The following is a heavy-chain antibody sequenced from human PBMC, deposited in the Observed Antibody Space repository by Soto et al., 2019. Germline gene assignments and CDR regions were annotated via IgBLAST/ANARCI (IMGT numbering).Heavy chain of an antibody. D-gene: IGHD4-17*01. Sequence: QVQLVQSGAEVKKPGSSVKVSCKASGGTFSSYTISWVRQAPGQGLEWMGRIIPILGIANYAQKVQGRVTITADKSTSTAYMELSSLRSEDTAVYYCARDNPDYGDYFFDYWGQGTLVTVSS. CDR3: ARDNPDYGDYFFDY. V-gene: IGHV1-69*08. CDR1: GGTFSSYT. J-gene: IGHJ4*02. CDR2: IIPILGIA.